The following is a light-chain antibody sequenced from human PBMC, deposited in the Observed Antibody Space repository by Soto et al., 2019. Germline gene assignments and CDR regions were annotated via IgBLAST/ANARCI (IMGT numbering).Light chain of an antibody. J-gene: IGKJ4*01. CDR3: QQYNSWPLT. CDR1: RSVSSN. CDR2: EAS. V-gene: IGKV3-15*01. Sequence: EIVMTQSPATLSVSPGERATLSCRASRSVSSNLAWYQHKPGQAPRLLIYEASTRATGIPARFSGSGSGTDFTLTIGSLQSEDFAVYYCQQYNSWPLTFGGGTKVEIK.